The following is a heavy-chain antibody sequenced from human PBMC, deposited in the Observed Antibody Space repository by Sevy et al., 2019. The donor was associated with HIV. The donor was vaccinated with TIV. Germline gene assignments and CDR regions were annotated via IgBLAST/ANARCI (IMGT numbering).Heavy chain of an antibody. D-gene: IGHD3-22*01. CDR1: GESFSDYF. CDR2: INHSGST. V-gene: IGHV4-34*01. J-gene: IGHJ3*02. CDR3: ARGPGGHYYDSSPHEDDAFDI. Sequence: SETLSLTCAVYGESFSDYFWGWIRQPPGTGLEWIGEINHSGSTNYNPSLKSRVTISVDTSKNQFSLKLSSVTTADTAVYYCARGPGGHYYDSSPHEDDAFDIWGQGTMVTVSS.